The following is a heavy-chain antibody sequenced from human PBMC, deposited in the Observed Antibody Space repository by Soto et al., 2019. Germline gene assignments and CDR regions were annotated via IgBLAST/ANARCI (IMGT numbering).Heavy chain of an antibody. CDR2: IWYDGSNK. J-gene: IGHJ6*02. Sequence: QVQLVESGGGVVQPGRSLRLSCAASGFSFSSYGMHWVRQAPGKGLEWVAVIWYDGSNKYYADSVKGRFTISRDNSKNTLYLQMNSLRAQDTAVYYSARDWRAVAGRDYYYGMDVWGQGTTVTVSS. D-gene: IGHD6-19*01. CDR3: ARDWRAVAGRDYYYGMDV. V-gene: IGHV3-33*01. CDR1: GFSFSSYG.